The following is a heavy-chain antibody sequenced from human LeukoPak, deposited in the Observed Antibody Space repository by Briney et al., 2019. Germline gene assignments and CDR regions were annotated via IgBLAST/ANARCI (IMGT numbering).Heavy chain of an antibody. CDR3: AKTSGYFPLYYFDY. CDR2: INPNSGGT. Sequence: GASVKVSCKASGTTFTGYYIHWVRLAPGQGLEWMGWINPNSGGTAYAQNFQGRVTMTKDTSITTAYMELSRLRSDDTAMYYCAKTSGYFPLYYFDYWGQGTLVTVSS. J-gene: IGHJ4*02. D-gene: IGHD5-12*01. V-gene: IGHV1-2*02. CDR1: GTTFTGYY.